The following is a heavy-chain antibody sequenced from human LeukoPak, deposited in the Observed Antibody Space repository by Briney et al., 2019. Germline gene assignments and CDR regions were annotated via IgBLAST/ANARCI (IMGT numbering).Heavy chain of an antibody. CDR3: ARFYGSGSYYPTYGMDV. Sequence: GGSLRLSCAASGFTFSSYGMHWVRQAPGKALAWVAVIWYDGSNKYYADSVKGRFTISRDNSKNTLYLQMNSLRAEDTAVYYCARFYGSGSYYPTYGMDVWGKGTTVTVSS. CDR2: IWYDGSNK. V-gene: IGHV3-33*01. J-gene: IGHJ6*04. CDR1: GFTFSSYG. D-gene: IGHD3-10*01.